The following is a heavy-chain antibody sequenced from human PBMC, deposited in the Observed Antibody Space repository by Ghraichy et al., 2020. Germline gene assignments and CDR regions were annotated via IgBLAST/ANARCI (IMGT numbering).Heavy chain of an antibody. D-gene: IGHD4-17*01. CDR1: GGSISSYY. V-gene: IGHV4-4*09. J-gene: IGHJ5*02. Sequence: SETLSLTCTVSGGSISSYYWSWIRQPPGKGLEWIGYIYTSGSTNYNPSLKSRVTISVDTSKNQFSLKLSSVTAADTAVYYCARLATGVQLRPNWFDPWGQGTLVTVSS. CDR2: IYTSGST. CDR3: ARLATGVQLRPNWFDP.